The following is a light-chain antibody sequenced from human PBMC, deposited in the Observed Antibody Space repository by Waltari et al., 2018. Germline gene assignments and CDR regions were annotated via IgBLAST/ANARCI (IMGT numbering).Light chain of an antibody. CDR2: DVP. CDR3: CSYAGSITFWV. Sequence: QSALTQPRSVSGSPGPSVTISCTGTSSDVGGYNHVSWYQHHPGKAPTPIIYDVPKRPSGVPDRFSASKSDNTASLTISGLQAEDEADYYCCSYAGSITFWVFGGGTKLTVL. J-gene: IGLJ3*02. CDR1: SSDVGGYNH. V-gene: IGLV2-11*01.